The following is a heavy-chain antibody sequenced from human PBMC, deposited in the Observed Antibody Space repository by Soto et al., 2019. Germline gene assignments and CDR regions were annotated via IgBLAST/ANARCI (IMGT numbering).Heavy chain of an antibody. J-gene: IGHJ5*02. D-gene: IGHD3-3*01. CDR2: IYYSGST. Sequence: SETLSLTCTVPGGSISRYYWSWIRQPPGMGLEWNGYIYYSGSTNYHHSLKSRVTISVDTSKNQFSLKLSPGTAADTAVYYCARACNDFWGGYYFMFPNPRGNWFDPWGQGTLVTSPQ. CDR3: ARACNDFWGGYYFMFPNPRGNWFDP. CDR1: GGSISRYY. V-gene: IGHV4-59*12.